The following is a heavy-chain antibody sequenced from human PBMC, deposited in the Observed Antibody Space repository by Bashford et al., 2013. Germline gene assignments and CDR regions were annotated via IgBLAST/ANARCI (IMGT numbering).Heavy chain of an antibody. V-gene: IGHV1-2*02. J-gene: IGHJ3*02. CDR2: ISPKSGGT. CDR3: TRGSRESGSSNEAFEI. CDR1: GYTFTNFG. D-gene: IGHD2-2*01. Sequence: VASVKVSCKASGYTFTNFGFAWVRQAPGQGLEWMAWISPKSGGTKYAQNFQGRVTMTRDTSINTAYMELSRLRSDDTAVYFCTRGSRESGSSNEAFEIWGQGTMVTVSS.